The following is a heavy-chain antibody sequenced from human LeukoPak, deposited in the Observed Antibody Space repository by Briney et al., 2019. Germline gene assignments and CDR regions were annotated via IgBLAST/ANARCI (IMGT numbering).Heavy chain of an antibody. Sequence: PSETLSLTCAVSGYSISSGYYWGWIRQPPGKGLEWIGSIYHSGSTYYNPSLKSRVTISVDTSKNQFSLKLSSVTAADTAVYYCARQGYCSSTSCYSWFDPWGQGTLVTVSS. CDR2: IYHSGST. J-gene: IGHJ5*02. D-gene: IGHD2-2*02. V-gene: IGHV4-38-2*01. CDR1: GYSISSGYY. CDR3: ARQGYCSSTSCYSWFDP.